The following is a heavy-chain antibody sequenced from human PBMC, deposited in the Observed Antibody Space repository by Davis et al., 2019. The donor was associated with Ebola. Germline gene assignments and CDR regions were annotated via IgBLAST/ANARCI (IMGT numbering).Heavy chain of an antibody. CDR3: ARLGYCSGGSCVYYYYGMDV. CDR1: GGSISSYY. V-gene: IGHV4-59*08. CDR2: IYYSGST. J-gene: IGHJ6*02. Sequence: MPSETLSLTCTVSGGSISSYYWSWIRQPPGKGLEWIGYIYYSGSTNYNPSLKSRVTISVDTSKNQFSLKLSSVTAADTAVYYCARLGYCSGGSCVYYYYGMDVWGQGTTVTVSS. D-gene: IGHD2-15*01.